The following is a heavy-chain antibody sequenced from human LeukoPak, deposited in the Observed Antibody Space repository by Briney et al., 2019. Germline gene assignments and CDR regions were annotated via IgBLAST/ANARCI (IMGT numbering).Heavy chain of an antibody. J-gene: IGHJ6*02. CDR2: IYTGGST. CDR1: GFTFSDAW. Sequence: GGSLRLSCAASGFTFSDAWMSWVRQAPGRGLEWVSDIYTGGSTYYADSVRGRFTISRDDSKNTLYLQMNSLRAEDTAVYYCAREYYSGSYSRGMDVWGQGTTVTVSS. D-gene: IGHD1-26*01. CDR3: AREYYSGSYSRGMDV. V-gene: IGHV3-53*01.